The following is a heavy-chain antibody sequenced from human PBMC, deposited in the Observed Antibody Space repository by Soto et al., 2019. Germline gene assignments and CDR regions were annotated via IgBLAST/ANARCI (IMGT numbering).Heavy chain of an antibody. V-gene: IGHV3-23*01. Sequence: PGGSLRLSCAASGFTFSSYAMRWVRQAQGKGLEWVSAISGSGGSTYYADSVKGRFTISRDNSKNTLYLQMNSLRAEDTAVYYCAKDSPGMIVVVITALDYWGQGTLVTVSS. CDR3: AKDSPGMIVVVITALDY. CDR1: GFTFSSYA. D-gene: IGHD3-22*01. J-gene: IGHJ4*02. CDR2: ISGSGGST.